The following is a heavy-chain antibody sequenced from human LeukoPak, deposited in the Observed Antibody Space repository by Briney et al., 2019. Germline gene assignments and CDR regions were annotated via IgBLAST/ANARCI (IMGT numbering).Heavy chain of an antibody. CDR3: AKAPVTSCRGAYCYPFDS. V-gene: IGHV3-30*04. J-gene: IGHJ4*02. Sequence: GGSLRLSCAASGFTFSSYAMHWVRQAPGKGLDWVAVISYDGSKKYYADSVKGRITISRDNSKNTLYLQMNSLRAEDAAVYFCAKAPVTSCRGAYCYPFDSWGQGTLVTVSS. CDR1: GFTFSSYA. CDR2: ISYDGSKK. D-gene: IGHD2-21*01.